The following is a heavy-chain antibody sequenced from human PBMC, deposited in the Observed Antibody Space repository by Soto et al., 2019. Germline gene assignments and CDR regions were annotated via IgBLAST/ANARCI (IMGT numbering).Heavy chain of an antibody. V-gene: IGHV4-31*03. CDR2: IHPSGNI. D-gene: IGHD2-2*03. Sequence: SETLSLTCTVSGASIISSGLYWHWIRQHPGKGLEWIGAIHPSGNIYYNPSLKSRITMSPDTSNNQFSLRLNSVTAADMAVYYCARGMDMAKLGYWGPGTLVTVSS. CDR3: ARGMDMAKLGY. J-gene: IGHJ4*02. CDR1: GASIISSGLY.